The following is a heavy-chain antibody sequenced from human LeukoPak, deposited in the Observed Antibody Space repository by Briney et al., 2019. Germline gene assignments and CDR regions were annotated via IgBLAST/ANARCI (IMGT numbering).Heavy chain of an antibody. CDR2: IYYSGST. CDR3: ARDPGPEVDQWLVGDAFDI. Sequence: SETLSLTCTVSGGSISSYDWSWIRQPPGKGLEWIGYIYYSGSTNYNPSLKSRVTISVDTSKNQFSLKLSSVTAADTAVYYCARDPGPEVDQWLVGDAFDIWGQGTMVTVSS. J-gene: IGHJ3*02. D-gene: IGHD6-19*01. CDR1: GGSISSYD. V-gene: IGHV4-59*01.